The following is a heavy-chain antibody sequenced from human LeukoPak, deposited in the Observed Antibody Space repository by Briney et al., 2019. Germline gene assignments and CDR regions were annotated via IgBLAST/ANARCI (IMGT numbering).Heavy chain of an antibody. J-gene: IGHJ4*02. Sequence: GGSLRLSCAASGFSFSSYAMTWARQAPGKGLEWVANIKQDGSKKSYVDSVKGRFTISRDNAKNSLYLQMNSLRAEDTAIYYCTRVGYIDEGIDYWGQGTLVTVSS. CDR2: IKQDGSKK. V-gene: IGHV3-7*04. CDR3: TRVGYIDEGIDY. CDR1: GFSFSSYA. D-gene: IGHD5-24*01.